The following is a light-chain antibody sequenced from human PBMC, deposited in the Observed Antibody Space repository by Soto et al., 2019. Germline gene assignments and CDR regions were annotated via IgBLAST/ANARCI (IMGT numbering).Light chain of an antibody. Sequence: EIVMTQSPATLSVSPGESATLSCRASQSVSNNLAWYQQKPGQAPRLLIYGASTRATGFPARFSGSGSGTEFTLTISSLQSEDFAVYYCQQYGDSPMYTFGQGTKLEI. CDR2: GAS. J-gene: IGKJ2*01. CDR1: QSVSNN. CDR3: QQYGDSPMYT. V-gene: IGKV3-15*01.